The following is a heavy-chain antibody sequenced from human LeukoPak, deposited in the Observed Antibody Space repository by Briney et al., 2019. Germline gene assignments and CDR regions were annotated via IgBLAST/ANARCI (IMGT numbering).Heavy chain of an antibody. CDR1: GASINSHY. CDR2: IYISGST. J-gene: IGHJ6*02. CDR3: PRHVSGNYAWLDV. D-gene: IGHD4-11*01. V-gene: IGHV4-4*07. Sequence: PSETLSLTCSVSGASINSHYSTWIRQPAGKGLEWIGRIYISGSTNYSPSLKSRVTMSVDTSKNQFSLNLISVTAADTAVYYCPRHVSGNYAWLDVWGQGTTVTVSS.